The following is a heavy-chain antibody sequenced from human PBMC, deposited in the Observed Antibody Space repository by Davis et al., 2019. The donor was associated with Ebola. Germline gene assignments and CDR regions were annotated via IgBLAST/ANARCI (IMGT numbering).Heavy chain of an antibody. V-gene: IGHV5-51*01. Sequence: GESLKISCKGSGYSFTSYWIGWVRLMPGRGLEWMGIIYPGDSDTRYSPSFQGQVTISADKSITTAYLQWSSLKASDTAMYYCARITYFYDTGGLDYWGQGTLVTVSS. J-gene: IGHJ4*02. CDR2: IYPGDSDT. D-gene: IGHD3-22*01. CDR3: ARITYFYDTGGLDY. CDR1: GYSFTSYW.